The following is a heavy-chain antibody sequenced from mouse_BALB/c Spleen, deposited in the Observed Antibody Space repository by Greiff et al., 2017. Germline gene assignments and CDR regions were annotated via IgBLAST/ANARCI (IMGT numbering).Heavy chain of an antibody. J-gene: IGHJ2*01. V-gene: IGHV1-69*02. CDR2: IYPSDSYT. CDR3: TRSYRYYFDY. CDR1: GYTFTSYW. Sequence: VQLQQPGAELVRPGASVKLSCKASGYTFTSYWINWVKQRPGQGLEWIGNIYPSDSYTNYNQKFKDKATLTVDKSSSTAYMQLSSPTSEDSAVYYCTRSYRYYFDYWGQGTTLTVSS. D-gene: IGHD2-14*01.